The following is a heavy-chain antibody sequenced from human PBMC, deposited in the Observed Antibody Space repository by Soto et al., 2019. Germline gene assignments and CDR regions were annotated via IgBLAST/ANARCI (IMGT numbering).Heavy chain of an antibody. V-gene: IGHV3-23*01. Sequence: GGSLRLSCAASGFTFSSYAMSWVRQAPGKGLEWVSAISGSGGSTYYADSVKGRVTISRDNSKNTLYLQINSLTAEPTAVYYVAKARYRRRPEDYSREGMLVTVPS. J-gene: IGHJ4*02. D-gene: IGHD1-26*01. CDR1: GFTFSSYA. CDR2: ISGSGGST. CDR3: AKARYRRRPEDY.